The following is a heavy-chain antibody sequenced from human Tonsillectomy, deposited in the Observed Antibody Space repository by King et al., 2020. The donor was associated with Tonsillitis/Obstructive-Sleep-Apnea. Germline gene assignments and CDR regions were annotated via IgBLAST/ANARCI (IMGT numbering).Heavy chain of an antibody. CDR2: ISWNSGGI. V-gene: IGHV3-9*01. J-gene: IGHJ4*02. CDR1: GFTFDDYA. CDR3: AQAYCSSTSCSYNYFNY. D-gene: IGHD2-2*01. Sequence: VQLVESGGGLVQPGRSLRLSCAASGFTFDDYAMHWVRHAPGKGLEWVSGISWNSGGIVYADSVKGRFTISRDNAKNSLYLQMNSLRTEDTAFYYCAQAYCSSTSCSYNYFNYWGQGTLVTVSS.